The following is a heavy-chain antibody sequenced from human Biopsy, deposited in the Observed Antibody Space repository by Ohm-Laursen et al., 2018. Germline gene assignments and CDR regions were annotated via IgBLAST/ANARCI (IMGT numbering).Heavy chain of an antibody. J-gene: IGHJ4*02. CDR3: ALAAAQTVTHFDY. D-gene: IGHD4-17*01. CDR2: INQHGSET. V-gene: IGHV3-7*03. CDR1: GFSFRTYW. Sequence: SLRLSCAASGFSFRTYWMTWVRQAPGKGLEWVANINQHGSETNYVDSVKGRFTISRDNAKNTLYLQMNSLRADDPAVYYCALAAAQTVTHFDYWGQGTLVTVSS.